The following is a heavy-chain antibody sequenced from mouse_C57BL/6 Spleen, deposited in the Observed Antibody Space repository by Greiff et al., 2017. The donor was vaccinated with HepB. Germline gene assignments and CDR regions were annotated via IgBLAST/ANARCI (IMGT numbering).Heavy chain of an antibody. Sequence: EVKVEESGGGLVQPGGSMKLSCVASGFTFSNYWMNWVRQSPEKGLEWVAQIRLKSDNYATHYAVSVKGRFTISRDDSKSSVYLQMNNLRAEDAGIYYCTRDYDAFDYWGQDTTLTVSS. CDR2: IRLKSDNYAT. J-gene: IGHJ2*01. V-gene: IGHV6-3*01. CDR1: GFTFSNYW. CDR3: TRDYDAFDY. D-gene: IGHD2-4*01.